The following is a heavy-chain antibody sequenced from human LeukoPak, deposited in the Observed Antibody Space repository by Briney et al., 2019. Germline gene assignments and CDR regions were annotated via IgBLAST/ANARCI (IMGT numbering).Heavy chain of an antibody. J-gene: IGHJ4*02. CDR2: INPNSGGT. V-gene: IGHV1-2*04. D-gene: IGHD3-10*01. Sequence: VSVKVSCKVSGYTFTGYYMHWVRQAPGQGLEWMGWINPNSGGTNYAQKFQGWVTMTRDTSISTAYMELSRLRSDDTAVYYCARARRFGESYYFDYWGQGTLVTVSS. CDR3: ARARRFGESYYFDY. CDR1: GYTFTGYY.